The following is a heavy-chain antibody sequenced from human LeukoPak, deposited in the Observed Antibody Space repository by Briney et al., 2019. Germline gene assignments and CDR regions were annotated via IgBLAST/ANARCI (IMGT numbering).Heavy chain of an antibody. J-gene: IGHJ4*02. V-gene: IGHV5-51*01. CDR3: ARSTYYYDGSGYYADN. D-gene: IGHD3-22*01. CDR1: GYSFPTYW. CDR2: IYPGDSAT. Sequence: GESLKISCQASGYSFPTYWIGWVRQMPGKGLEWMGIIYPGDSATKYSPSFQGHVTISADKSISTSYLQWRSLEASDTAVYYCARSTYYYDGSGYYADNWGQGTLVTVSS.